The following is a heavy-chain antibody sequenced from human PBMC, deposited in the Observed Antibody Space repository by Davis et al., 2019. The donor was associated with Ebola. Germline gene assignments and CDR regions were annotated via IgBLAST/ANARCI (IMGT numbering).Heavy chain of an antibody. CDR1: GFTFSSYE. J-gene: IGHJ4*02. CDR2: ISSSSSTI. D-gene: IGHD2-8*02. CDR3: ARTYCTGGVCSPGLDY. V-gene: IGHV3-48*02. Sequence: GESLKISCAASGFTFSSYEMNWVRQAPGKGLEWVSYISSSSSTIYYADSVKGRFTISRDNAKNSLYLQMNSLRDEDTAVYYCARTYCTGGVCSPGLDYWGQGTLVTVSS.